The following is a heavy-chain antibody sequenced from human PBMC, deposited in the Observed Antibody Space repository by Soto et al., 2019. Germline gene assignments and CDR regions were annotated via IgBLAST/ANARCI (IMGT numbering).Heavy chain of an antibody. CDR1: GFTVSSNY. Sequence: GGSLRLSCAASGFTVSSNYMSWVRQAPGKGLEWVSVIYSGGSTYYADSVKGRFTISRDNAKNTLYLQMNSLRADDTAVYYCAREKAVAGISFDFWGQGTPVTVSS. J-gene: IGHJ4*02. CDR3: AREKAVAGISFDF. CDR2: IYSGGST. D-gene: IGHD6-19*01. V-gene: IGHV3-66*01.